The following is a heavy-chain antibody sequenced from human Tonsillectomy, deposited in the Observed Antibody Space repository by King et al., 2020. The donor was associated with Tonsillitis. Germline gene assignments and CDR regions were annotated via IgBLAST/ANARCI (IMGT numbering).Heavy chain of an antibody. CDR2: IRFDGSNT. CDR1: GFTFSRFG. V-gene: IGHV3-30*02. J-gene: IGHJ4*02. D-gene: IGHD5-24*01. Sequence: VQLVESGGGVVQPGGSLRLSCAASGFTFSRFGMHWVRQAPGKGLEWVAFIRFDGSNTYYEDSVKGRFTASRDNSKNTLYLQMNSLTVEDTAVYYCANSLGMATFDKWGQGTLVSVSS. CDR3: ANSLGMATFDK.